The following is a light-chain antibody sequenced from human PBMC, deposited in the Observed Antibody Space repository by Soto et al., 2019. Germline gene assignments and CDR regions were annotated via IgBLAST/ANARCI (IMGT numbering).Light chain of an antibody. CDR2: GAS. CDR3: QQYGSSPYT. Sequence: EIVLTQSPGTLSLSPGERATPPGRASKRVGSRFLAWYQQKPGQAPRLLMYGASSRATGIPDRFSGTGSGTDFTLTISRLEPEDFAVYYCQQYGSSPYTFGLGTKLEIK. CDR1: KRVGSRF. J-gene: IGKJ2*01. V-gene: IGKV3-20*01.